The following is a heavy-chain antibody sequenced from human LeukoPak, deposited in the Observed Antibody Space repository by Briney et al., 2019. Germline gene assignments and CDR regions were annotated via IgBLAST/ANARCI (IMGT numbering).Heavy chain of an antibody. J-gene: IGHJ4*02. V-gene: IGHV3-53*01. Sequence: GGSLRLSCAASGFTVSSNYMSWVRQAPGKGLEWVSVIYSGGSTCYADSVKGRFTTSRDNSKNTLYLQMNSLRAEDTAVYYCARHYYDSSGYQGIDYWGQGTLVTVSS. CDR2: IYSGGST. D-gene: IGHD3-22*01. CDR3: ARHYYDSSGYQGIDY. CDR1: GFTVSSNY.